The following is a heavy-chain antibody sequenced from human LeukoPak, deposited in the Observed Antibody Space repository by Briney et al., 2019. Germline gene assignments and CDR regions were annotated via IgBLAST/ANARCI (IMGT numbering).Heavy chain of an antibody. Sequence: WASVKVSCKASGGTFSSYAISWVRQAPGQGLEWMGWISAYNGNTNYAQKLQGRVTMTTDTSTSTAYMELRSLRSDDTAVYYCAREGIVVVPAATQYYYYYGMDVWGQGTTVTVSS. V-gene: IGHV1-18*01. CDR2: ISAYNGNT. CDR3: AREGIVVVPAATQYYYYYGMDV. CDR1: GGTFSSYA. D-gene: IGHD2-2*01. J-gene: IGHJ6*02.